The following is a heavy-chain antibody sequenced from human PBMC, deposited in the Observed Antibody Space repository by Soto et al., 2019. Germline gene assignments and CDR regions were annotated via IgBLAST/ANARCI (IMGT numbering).Heavy chain of an antibody. Sequence: DVQLVESGGGLVQPGGSLRLSCAASGFPFSALYMDWVRQAPGRGLEWVGRTRNRANGYTTDYAASVKGRFIVSRDDSTNSLFLQMNLLNTDDTALYYCVRVAHGDFFDHWGRGTLVTVSS. CDR2: TRNRANGYTT. CDR3: VRVAHGDFFDH. V-gene: IGHV3-72*01. D-gene: IGHD4-17*01. J-gene: IGHJ4*02. CDR1: GFPFSALY.